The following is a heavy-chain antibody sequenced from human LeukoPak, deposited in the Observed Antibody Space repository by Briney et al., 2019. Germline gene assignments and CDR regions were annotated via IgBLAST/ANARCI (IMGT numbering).Heavy chain of an antibody. D-gene: IGHD3-3*01. CDR3: ARASIHDFWSGYYAIDY. Sequence: SETLSLTCTVSGGSISSYYWSWIRQPAGKGLEWIGRIYTSGSTNYNPSLKSRVTMSVDTSKNQFSLKLSSVTAADTAVYYCARASIHDFWSGYYAIDYWGQGTLVTVSS. V-gene: IGHV4-4*07. J-gene: IGHJ4*02. CDR1: GGSISSYY. CDR2: IYTSGST.